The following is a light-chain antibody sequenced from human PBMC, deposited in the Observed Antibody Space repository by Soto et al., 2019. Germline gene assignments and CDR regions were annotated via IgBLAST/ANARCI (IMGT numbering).Light chain of an antibody. V-gene: IGLV3-27*01. J-gene: IGLJ3*02. CDR1: VLAKQY. Sequence: SYELTQPSSVSVSPGQTARITCSGNVLAKQYARWFQQKPGQAPALLVYKDSERPSGIPERFSGSSSGTTVTLTISGAQVEDEADYYCYSATDNNVGVFGGGTKVTVL. CDR3: YSATDNNVGV. CDR2: KDS.